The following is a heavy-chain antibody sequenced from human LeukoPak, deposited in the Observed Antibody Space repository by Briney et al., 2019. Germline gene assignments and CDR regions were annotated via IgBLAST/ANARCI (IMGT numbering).Heavy chain of an antibody. CDR3: ARRGRPYYYGSGSQLYDY. CDR2: MSSSGNII. V-gene: IGHV3-11*01. CDR1: GFTFSDYF. Sequence: PGGSLRLSCAASGFTFSDYFMSWVRQAPGKGLEWVSYMSSSGNIIYYADSVKGRFTISRDNAKNSLYLQMNSLRAEDAAVYYCARRGRPYYYGSGSQLYDYWGQGTLVTVSS. D-gene: IGHD3-10*01. J-gene: IGHJ4*02.